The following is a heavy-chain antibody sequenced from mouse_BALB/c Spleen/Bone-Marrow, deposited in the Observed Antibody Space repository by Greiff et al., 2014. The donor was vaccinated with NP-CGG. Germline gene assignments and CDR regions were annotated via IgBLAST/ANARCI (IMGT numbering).Heavy chain of an antibody. Sequence: EVKLVESGGGLVQPGGSLKLSCATSGFTFSDYYMYWVRQTPEKRLEWVAYISNGGGSTYYPDTVKGRFTISRDNAKNTLYLQMSRLKSEDTAMYYCARRGICYAMDYWGQGTSVTVSS. CDR1: GFTFSDYY. J-gene: IGHJ4*01. V-gene: IGHV5-12*02. CDR2: ISNGGGST. CDR3: ARRGICYAMDY.